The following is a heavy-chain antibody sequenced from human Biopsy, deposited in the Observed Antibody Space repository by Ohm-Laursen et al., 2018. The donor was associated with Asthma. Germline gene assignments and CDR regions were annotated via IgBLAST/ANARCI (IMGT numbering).Heavy chain of an antibody. V-gene: IGHV3-48*02. CDR1: GFTFSSYS. CDR3: ARPRWGPYGY. Sequence: GSLRLSCSASGFTFSSYSMNWVRQAPGKGLEWVSYISSSSSTIYYADSVKGRFTISRDNAKSSLYLQMNSLRDEDTAVYYCARPRWGPYGYWGQGTLVTVSS. CDR2: ISSSSSTI. J-gene: IGHJ4*02. D-gene: IGHD4-17*01.